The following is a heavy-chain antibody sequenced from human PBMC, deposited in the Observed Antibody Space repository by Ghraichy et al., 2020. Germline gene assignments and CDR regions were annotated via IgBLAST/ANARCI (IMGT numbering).Heavy chain of an antibody. J-gene: IGHJ3*02. D-gene: IGHD3-10*01. CDR1: GFTFSNFA. Sequence: GSLRLSCAASGFTFSNFAMSWVRQAPGKGLEWVSAISGGAGGTYYADSVKGRFTISRDNSKNTLSLQMNSLRAEDTAVYYCAKARGVNSGAFDIWGQGTMVTVSS. V-gene: IGHV3-23*01. CDR2: ISGGAGGT. CDR3: AKARGVNSGAFDI.